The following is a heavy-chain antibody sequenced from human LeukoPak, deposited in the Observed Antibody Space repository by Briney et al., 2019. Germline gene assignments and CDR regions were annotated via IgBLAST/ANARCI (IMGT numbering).Heavy chain of an antibody. CDR2: FSGRGGST. CDR1: GFTFSSYA. V-gene: IGHV3-23*01. CDR3: AKSSPPPLRY. J-gene: IGHJ4*02. Sequence: GGSLRLSCAASGFTFSSYAMSWVRQAPGKGLEWVLAFSGRGGSTYYADSVKGRFTISRDNSKNTLYLQMNSLRAEDTAVYYCAKSSPPPLRYWGQGTLVTVSS.